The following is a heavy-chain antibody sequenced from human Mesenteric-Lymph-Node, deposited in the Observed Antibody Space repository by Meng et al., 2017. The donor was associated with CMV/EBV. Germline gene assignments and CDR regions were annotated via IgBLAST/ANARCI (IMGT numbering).Heavy chain of an antibody. D-gene: IGHD1-26*01. CDR3: ARGAVGAIGEGLFDY. V-gene: IGHV3-66*01. Sequence: GGSLRLSCVASGFAVSGNYMSWVRQAPGKGLEWVSGIYTVGTTYYADSVKGRFTISRDNAKNSLYLQMNSLRAEDTAVYYCARGAVGAIGEGLFDYWGQGTLVTVSS. J-gene: IGHJ4*02. CDR1: GFAVSGNY. CDR2: IYTVGTT.